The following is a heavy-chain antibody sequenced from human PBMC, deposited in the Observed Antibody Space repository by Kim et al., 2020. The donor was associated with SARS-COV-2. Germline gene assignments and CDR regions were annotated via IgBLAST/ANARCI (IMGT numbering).Heavy chain of an antibody. CDR2: ISWNSGSI. CDR1: GFTFGDYA. V-gene: IGHV3-9*01. J-gene: IGHJ4*02. Sequence: GGSLRLSCAASGFTFGDYAMHWVRQAPGKGLEWVSGISWNSGSIGYADSVKGRFTISRDNAKNSLYLQMNSLRAEDTALYYCAKDMGNYYDSSGYYSFGGFDYWGQGTLVTVSS. D-gene: IGHD3-22*01. CDR3: AKDMGNYYDSSGYYSFGGFDY.